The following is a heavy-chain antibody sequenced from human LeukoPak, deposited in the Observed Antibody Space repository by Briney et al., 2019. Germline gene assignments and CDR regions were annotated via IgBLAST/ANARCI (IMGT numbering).Heavy chain of an antibody. V-gene: IGHV3-23*01. J-gene: IGHJ4*02. CDR2: TSGSGGST. CDR3: AKDRNVIVGAHFDY. CDR1: GFTFSSYA. Sequence: GGSLRLSCAASGFTFSSYAMNWVRQAPGKGLEWVSATSGSGGSTYYADSVKGRFTISRDNSKNTLYLQMNSLRAEDTAVYYCAKDRNVIVGAHFDYWGQGTLVTVSS. D-gene: IGHD1-26*01.